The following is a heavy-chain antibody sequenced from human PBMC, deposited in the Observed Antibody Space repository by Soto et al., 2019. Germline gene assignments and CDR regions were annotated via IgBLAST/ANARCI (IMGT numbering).Heavy chain of an antibody. V-gene: IGHV4-31*03. Sequence: SETLSLTCTVSGASMNSGGYYWTWIHQSPGKGLEWIGYIYYSGSTYYNPSLESRVATSLDTSRSQFSLTLHSVTAADTAIYYCARDRHNNFFDPWGQGTLVTVS. CDR2: IYYSGST. CDR3: ARDRHNNFFDP. D-gene: IGHD6-6*01. CDR1: GASMNSGGYY. J-gene: IGHJ5*02.